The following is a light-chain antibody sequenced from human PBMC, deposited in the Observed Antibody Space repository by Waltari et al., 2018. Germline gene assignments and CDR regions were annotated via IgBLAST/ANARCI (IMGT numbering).Light chain of an antibody. J-gene: IGKJ3*01. CDR1: QTISRY. Sequence: DIQMTQSPSSLSASVGDRVTITCRASQTISRYLNWYKQKPGKAHKLLIYTSSRLQSGVPSRFSGIGSGTDFTLTISSLQPEDFATYFCQQSSRTPFTFGPGTKVEI. CDR2: TSS. CDR3: QQSSRTPFT. V-gene: IGKV1-39*01.